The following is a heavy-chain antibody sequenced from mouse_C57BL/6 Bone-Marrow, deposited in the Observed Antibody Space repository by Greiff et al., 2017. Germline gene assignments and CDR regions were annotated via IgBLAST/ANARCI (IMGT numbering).Heavy chain of an antibody. J-gene: IGHJ4*01. CDR1: GFNIKDDY. D-gene: IGHD2-1*01. V-gene: IGHV14-4*01. CDR3: TTCGNYVPYAMDY. Sequence: EVHLVESGAELVRPGASVKLSCTASGFNIKDDYMHWVKQRPEQGLEWIGWIDPENGDTEYASKFQGKATITADTSSNTAYLQLSSLKSEDTAVYYCTTCGNYVPYAMDYWGQGTSVTVSS. CDR2: IDPENGDT.